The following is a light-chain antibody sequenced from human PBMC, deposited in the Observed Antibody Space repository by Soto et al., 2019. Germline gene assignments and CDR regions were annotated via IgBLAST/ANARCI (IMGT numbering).Light chain of an antibody. Sequence: EIVMTQSPATLSVSPGERATLSCRACQSVTSNLAWYQQKPGQAPRLLIYGASNRAPGIPARFSGSGSGTEFILTISSLQSEDFAVYYCQQYNNWRRTFGQGTELEIK. CDR2: GAS. CDR1: QSVTSN. CDR3: QQYNNWRRT. V-gene: IGKV3-15*01. J-gene: IGKJ2*01.